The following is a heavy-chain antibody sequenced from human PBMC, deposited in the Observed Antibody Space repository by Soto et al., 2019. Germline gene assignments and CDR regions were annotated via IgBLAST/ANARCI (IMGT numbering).Heavy chain of an antibody. J-gene: IGHJ1*01. CDR1: GFTVSSNY. Sequence: PGGSLRLSCAASGFTVSSNYMSWVRQAPGKGLEWVSVIYSGGSTYYADSVKGRFTISRDNSKNTLYLQMDSLRAEDTAVYYCARERVESGYTEYFQHWGQGTLVTVNS. CDR3: ARERVESGYTEYFQH. CDR2: IYSGGST. V-gene: IGHV3-53*01. D-gene: IGHD3-22*01.